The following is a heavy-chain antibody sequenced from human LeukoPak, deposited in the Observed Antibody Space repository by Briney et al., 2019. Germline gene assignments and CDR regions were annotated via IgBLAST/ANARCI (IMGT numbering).Heavy chain of an antibody. D-gene: IGHD6-19*01. J-gene: IGHJ4*02. CDR3: ARAGSIAVAGFDY. CDR1: GGSISISNYY. V-gene: IGHV4-39*07. Sequence: SETLSLTCAVSGGSISISNYYWGWIRQPPGKGLEWIASIYYSGYTFYNPSLKSRVTISIDTSKNQFSLKLSSVTAADTAVYYCARAGSIAVAGFDYWGQGTLVTVSS. CDR2: IYYSGYT.